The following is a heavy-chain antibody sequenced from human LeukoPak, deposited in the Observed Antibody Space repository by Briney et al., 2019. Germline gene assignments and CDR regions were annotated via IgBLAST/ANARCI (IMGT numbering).Heavy chain of an antibody. V-gene: IGHV3-23*01. D-gene: IGHD6-6*01. Sequence: GGSLRLPCAASGCTFSSYAMSGVRQAPGRGVGWVSAISGSGGSTYYAASVKRRFPISRDNSKNTLYLHMNSLRAEDTAVYHCAKGEQLYYWGQGTPVTVSS. CDR2: ISGSGGST. CDR3: AKGEQLYY. J-gene: IGHJ4*02. CDR1: GCTFSSYA.